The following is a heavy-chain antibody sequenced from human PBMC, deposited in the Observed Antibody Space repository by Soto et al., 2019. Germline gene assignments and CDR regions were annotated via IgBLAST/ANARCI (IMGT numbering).Heavy chain of an antibody. V-gene: IGHV4-31*03. J-gene: IGHJ6*02. CDR1: GGSISSGGYY. CDR2: IYYSGST. Sequence: QVQLQESGPGLVKPSQTLSLTCTVSGGSISSGGYYWSWIRQHPGKGLEWIGYIYYSGSTYYNPSLKSRVTLSVDTSKNQFSLKLSSVTAADTAVYYCARGATVTKSYYYYGMDVWGQGTAVTVSS. CDR3: ARGATVTKSYYYYGMDV. D-gene: IGHD4-4*01.